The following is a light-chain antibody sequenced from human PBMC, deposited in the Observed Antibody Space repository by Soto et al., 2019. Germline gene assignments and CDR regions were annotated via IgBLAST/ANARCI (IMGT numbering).Light chain of an antibody. J-gene: IGKJ3*01. CDR2: GAS. CDR3: QHYHDWPPAFT. V-gene: IGKV3-15*01. CDR1: QSLSRN. Sequence: EILMTQSPATLSVSPGERATLSCRASQSLSRNLAWYQQKPGQAPRLLIYGASTRASGIPARFSGVGSVTEFTLTISSLQSEDFALYYCQHYHDWPPAFTFVPWTKVDL.